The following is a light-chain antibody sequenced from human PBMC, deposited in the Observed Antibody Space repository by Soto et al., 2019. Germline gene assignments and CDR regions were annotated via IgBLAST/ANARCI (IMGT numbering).Light chain of an antibody. CDR3: SSYAGSNYPYV. CDR2: KVT. Sequence: QSALTQPPSASGSPGQSVTISCTGTSGDVGAYDYVSWYQQHPGKAPKLLIYKVTKRPLGVPDRFSGSKSGNAASLTVSGLQAEDEADYYCSSYAGSNYPYVFGTGTQLTVL. V-gene: IGLV2-8*01. CDR1: SGDVGAYDY. J-gene: IGLJ1*01.